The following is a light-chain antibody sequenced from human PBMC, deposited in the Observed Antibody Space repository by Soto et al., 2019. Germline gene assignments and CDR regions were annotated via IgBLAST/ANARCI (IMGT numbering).Light chain of an antibody. Sequence: DIQMTQSPASVSASVGARVTVTCRASHGISSWLAWYQQISGKAPKLLIYAASSLQSGVPSRFSGSGSETDFTLTITSLQPEDSSTYYCQQANSLPLTCGGGTKVEIK. CDR2: AAS. J-gene: IGKJ4*01. CDR3: QQANSLPLT. V-gene: IGKV1D-12*01. CDR1: HGISSW.